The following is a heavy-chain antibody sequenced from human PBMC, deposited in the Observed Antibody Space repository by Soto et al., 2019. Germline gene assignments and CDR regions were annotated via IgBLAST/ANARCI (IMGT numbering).Heavy chain of an antibody. D-gene: IGHD4-17*01. J-gene: IGHJ4*02. CDR2: ISGSGAST. CDR3: AKEADYDHFFDY. Sequence: GGSLRLSCAASGFTFSSYAMSWVRQAPGKGLEWVSGISGSGASTFYADSVKGRFTISRDNSKNTLYLQMNSLRAEDTAVYYCAKEADYDHFFDYWGQGTPVTVSS. V-gene: IGHV3-23*01. CDR1: GFTFSSYA.